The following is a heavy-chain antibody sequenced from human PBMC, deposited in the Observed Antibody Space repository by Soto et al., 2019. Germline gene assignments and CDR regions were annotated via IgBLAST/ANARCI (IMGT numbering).Heavy chain of an antibody. Sequence: SETLSLTCAVYGGSFSGYYWSWIRQPPGKGLEWIGEINHSGSTNYNPSLKSRVTISVDTSKNQFSLKLSSVTAADTAVYYCARGYCSSSSCHNYFEYWGQGTLVPVSS. CDR1: GGSFSGYY. CDR2: INHSGST. V-gene: IGHV4-34*01. D-gene: IGHD2-2*01. J-gene: IGHJ4*02. CDR3: ARGYCSSSSCHNYFEY.